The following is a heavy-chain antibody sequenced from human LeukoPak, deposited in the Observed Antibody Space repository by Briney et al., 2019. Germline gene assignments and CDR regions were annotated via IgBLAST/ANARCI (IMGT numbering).Heavy chain of an antibody. CDR1: GGSISSYY. D-gene: IGHD6-13*01. CDR3: ARQGGRQQLAYYYYYMDV. CDR2: IYTSGST. Sequence: PSETLSLTCTVSGGSISSYYWSWIRQPAGKGLEWIGRIYTSGSTNYNPSLKSRVTMSVDTSKNQFSLKLSSVTAADTAVYYCARQGGRQQLAYYYYYMDVWGKGTTVTISS. V-gene: IGHV4-4*07. J-gene: IGHJ6*03.